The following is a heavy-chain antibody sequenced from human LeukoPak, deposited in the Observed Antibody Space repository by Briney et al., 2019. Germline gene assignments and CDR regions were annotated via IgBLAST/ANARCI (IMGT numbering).Heavy chain of an antibody. CDR3: ARDEGYFQH. CDR1: GFTFSSFG. J-gene: IGHJ1*01. CDR2: IGSGSSAI. Sequence: GGSLRLSCVASGFTFSSFGMNWVRQAPGKGLEWVSYIGSGSSAIHYADSVKGRFTIFRDNAKNSLYLQMNSLRAEDTAVYYCARDEGYFQHWGQGTLVTVSS. V-gene: IGHV3-48*01.